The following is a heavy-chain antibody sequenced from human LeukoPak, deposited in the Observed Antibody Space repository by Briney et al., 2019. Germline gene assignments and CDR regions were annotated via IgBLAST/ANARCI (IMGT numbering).Heavy chain of an antibody. J-gene: IGHJ4*02. Sequence: PSQTLSLTCTVSGGSISSGGYYWSWIRQPPGKGLEWIGYIYHSGSTYYNPSLKSRGTISVDRSKNQFSLKLSSVNAADTAVYYCARGDYYDSSGYGRGLGYWGQGTLVTVSS. V-gene: IGHV4-30-2*01. CDR1: GGSISSGGYY. CDR3: ARGDYYDSSGYGRGLGY. CDR2: IYHSGST. D-gene: IGHD3-22*01.